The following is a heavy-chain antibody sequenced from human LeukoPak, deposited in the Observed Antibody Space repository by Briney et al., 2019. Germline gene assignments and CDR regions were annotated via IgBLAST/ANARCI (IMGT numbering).Heavy chain of an antibody. D-gene: IGHD5-18*01. J-gene: IGHJ6*02. CDR3: SKDTGIQLWEDYYGMDV. CDR1: GFTFASYA. CDR2: ISNSGGST. V-gene: IGHV3-23*01. Sequence: GGSLRLSCAASGFTFASYAMNWVRQAPGKGLEWVSVISNSGGSTYYADSVKGRFTISRDNSKNTLYLQMSSLRAEDTAVYYCSKDTGIQLWEDYYGMDVWGQGTTVTVSS.